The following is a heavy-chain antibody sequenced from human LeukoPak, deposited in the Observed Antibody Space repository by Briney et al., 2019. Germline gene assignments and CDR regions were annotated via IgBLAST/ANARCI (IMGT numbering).Heavy chain of an antibody. J-gene: IGHJ4*02. CDR3: AKVGQNYHILTYYFDY. CDR1: RYTFTGYY. CDR2: INPSSGDT. Sequence: ASVKVSCKPSRYTFTGYYLHWVRQAPGQGLEWMGWINPSSGDTNCAQRFQGRVTMTRDTSIGTAYMELESLISDDTAVYYCAKVGQNYHILTYYFDYWGQGTLVTVSS. V-gene: IGHV1-2*02. D-gene: IGHD3-9*01.